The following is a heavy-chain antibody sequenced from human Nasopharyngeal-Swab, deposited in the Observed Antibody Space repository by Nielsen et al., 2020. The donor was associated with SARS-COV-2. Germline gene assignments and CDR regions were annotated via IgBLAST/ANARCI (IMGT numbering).Heavy chain of an antibody. CDR2: IYYSGST. CDR3: ARDPNGGFDP. Sequence: GSLRLSCTVSGGSISSYYWSWIRQPPGKGLEWIGYIYYSGSTNYNPSLKSRVTISVDTSKNQFSPKLSSVTAADTAVYYCARDPNGGFDPWGQGTLVTVSS. D-gene: IGHD3-10*01. J-gene: IGHJ5*02. V-gene: IGHV4-59*01. CDR1: GGSISSYY.